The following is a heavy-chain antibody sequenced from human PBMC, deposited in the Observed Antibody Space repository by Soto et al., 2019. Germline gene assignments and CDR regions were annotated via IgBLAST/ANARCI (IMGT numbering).Heavy chain of an antibody. V-gene: IGHV4-31*03. CDR3: ARHPDY. CDR1: GGSISSGGYS. Sequence: QVQLQESGPGLMKPSQTLSLTCTVSGGSISSGGYSWSWIRQHPGKGLERVGYLYYSGSTYYNPSFKSRVTTSVDTSKNPFSLKLRSVTAADTAVYSCARHPDYWGQGTLVTVSS. J-gene: IGHJ4*02. CDR2: LYYSGST.